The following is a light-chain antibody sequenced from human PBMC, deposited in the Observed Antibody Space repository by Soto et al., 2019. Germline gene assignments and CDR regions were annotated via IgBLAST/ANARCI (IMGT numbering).Light chain of an antibody. V-gene: IGKV1-27*01. J-gene: IGKJ4*01. CDR3: QKYNSGPLT. Sequence: DIQMTQSPSSLSASLGDRVTITCRASQGIGIYLAWFQQRPGKVPKLLIYAASALQSGVPSRVSGSGSETDFTLTISSLQPEDVATYYCQKYNSGPLTFGAGTRVEIK. CDR1: QGIGIY. CDR2: AAS.